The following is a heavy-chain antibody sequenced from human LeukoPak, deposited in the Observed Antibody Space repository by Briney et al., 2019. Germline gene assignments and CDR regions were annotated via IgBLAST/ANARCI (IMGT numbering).Heavy chain of an antibody. CDR2: IKGDASEK. V-gene: IGHV3-7*01. J-gene: IGHJ5*02. CDR3: ARQAGVT. D-gene: IGHD6-19*01. CDR1: GFTFSSYW. Sequence: GGSLRLSCEASGFTFSSYWMSWVRQAPGKGLECVAHIKGDASEKYYLDSVKGRFTISRDNAKSSLYLQMNSLRAEDTAVYYCARQAGVTWGQGTLVTVSS.